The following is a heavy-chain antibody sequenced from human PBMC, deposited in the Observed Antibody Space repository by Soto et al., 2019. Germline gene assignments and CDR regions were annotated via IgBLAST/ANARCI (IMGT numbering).Heavy chain of an antibody. CDR2: ISTNGGST. D-gene: IGHD3-22*01. CDR3: VKGEFDYDSSGYNPIDY. Sequence: GGSLRLSCSASGFTFSIYAMHWVRQAPGKGLEYVSSISTNGGSTDYADSVKGRFTISRDNSKNTVYLQMSSLRVEDTAVYYCVKGEFDYDSSGYNPIDYWGQGALVNV. V-gene: IGHV3-64D*06. CDR1: GFTFSIYA. J-gene: IGHJ4*02.